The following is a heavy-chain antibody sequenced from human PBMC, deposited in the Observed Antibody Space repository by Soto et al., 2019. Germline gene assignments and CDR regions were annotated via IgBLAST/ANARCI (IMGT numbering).Heavy chain of an antibody. J-gene: IGHJ4*02. V-gene: IGHV3-30-3*01. CDR1: GFTFSSYA. D-gene: IGHD6-13*01. CDR2: ISYDGSNK. Sequence: GGSLRLSCAASGFTFSSYAMHWVRQAPGKGLEWVAVISYDGSNKYYADSVKGRFTISRDNSKNTLYLQMNSLRAEDTAVYYCARVVAAAGTIADDYWGQGTLVTVSS. CDR3: ARVVAAAGTIADDY.